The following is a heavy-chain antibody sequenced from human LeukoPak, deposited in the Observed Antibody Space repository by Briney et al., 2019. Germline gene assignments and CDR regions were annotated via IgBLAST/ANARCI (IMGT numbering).Heavy chain of an antibody. J-gene: IGHJ5*02. CDR2: INAGNGNT. CDR1: GYTFTCYA. D-gene: IGHD6-19*01. CDR3: ARGVSASSGWYVIDH. Sequence: ASVKVSCKASGYTFTCYAIQWVRQAPGQRLEWMGWINAGNGNTKYSQKFQGRVTITRYTSASTAYMELRSLRSEDTAVYYCARGVSASSGWYVIDHWGQGTLVTVSS. V-gene: IGHV1-3*01.